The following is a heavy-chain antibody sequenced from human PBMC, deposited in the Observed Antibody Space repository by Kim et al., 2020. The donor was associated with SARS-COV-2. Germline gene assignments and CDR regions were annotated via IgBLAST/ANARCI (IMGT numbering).Heavy chain of an antibody. Sequence: SETLSLTCTVSGGSISSSSYYWGWIRQPPGKGLEWIGSIYYSGSTYYNPSLKSRVTISVDTSKNHFSLKLSSVTAADTAVYYCARREDIAVALGAFDIWGQGTMVTVSS. CDR2: IYYSGST. V-gene: IGHV4-39*02. CDR3: ARREDIAVALGAFDI. D-gene: IGHD6-19*01. CDR1: GGSISSSSYY. J-gene: IGHJ3*02.